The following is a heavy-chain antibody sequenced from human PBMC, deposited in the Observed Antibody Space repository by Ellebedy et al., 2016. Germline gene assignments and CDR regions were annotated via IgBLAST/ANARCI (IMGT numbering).Heavy chain of an antibody. J-gene: IGHJ5*02. CDR1: DGSISPYY. CDR2: MSYTGST. V-gene: IGHV4-59*01. D-gene: IGHD3-22*01. CDR3: ARGLYFDSSGYHFWFDP. Sequence: SETLSLTXTVSDGSISPYYWNWIRQPPGKGLEWIGHMSYTGSTNYNPSLRSRVTISVDTSKNQFSLRLTSVTAADTAVYFCARGLYFDSSGYHFWFDPWGQGTLVTVSS.